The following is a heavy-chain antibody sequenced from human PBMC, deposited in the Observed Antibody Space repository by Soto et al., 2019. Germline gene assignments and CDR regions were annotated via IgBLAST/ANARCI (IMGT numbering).Heavy chain of an antibody. V-gene: IGHV3-53*01. CDR2: IYAGGNT. D-gene: IGHD6-19*01. CDR3: ASGSGWFLKY. Sequence: EVQLVESGGGLIQFGGSLRLSYAASDFTVSNNYMNWVRQAPGKGLEWVSIIYAGGNTYYAGSVKGRFTISRDSSKNTLYLQMNSLRAEDTALYYCASGSGWFLKYWGQGILVTVSS. J-gene: IGHJ4*02. CDR1: DFTVSNNY.